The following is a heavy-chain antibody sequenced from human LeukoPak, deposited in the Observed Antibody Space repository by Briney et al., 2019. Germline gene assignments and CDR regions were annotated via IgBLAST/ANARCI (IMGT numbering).Heavy chain of an antibody. Sequence: GESLRLSCAASGFTFSSYWMSWVRQAPGKGLEWVANINQDGNEKYYVDSVKGRFTISRDNAKNSLYLQMNSLRAEDTAVYYCASYCSSTSCSDGMDVWGQGTTVTVSS. CDR3: ASYCSSTSCSDGMDV. V-gene: IGHV3-7*01. CDR2: INQDGNEK. D-gene: IGHD2-2*01. J-gene: IGHJ6*02. CDR1: GFTFSSYW.